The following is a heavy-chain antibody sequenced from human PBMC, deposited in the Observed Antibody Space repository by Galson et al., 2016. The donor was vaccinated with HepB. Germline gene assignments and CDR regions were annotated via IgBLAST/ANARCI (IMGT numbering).Heavy chain of an antibody. Sequence: SLRLSCAVSQIQFSNFVMSWVRQIPGKGVEWVAGISGHGGSAYYADSVRGRFAISRDNSNNTVFLHMSGLRVEDTAIYYCSTGMSPYWGQGTLVTVSS. J-gene: IGHJ4*02. V-gene: IGHV3-23*01. CDR3: STGMSPY. CDR1: QIQFSNFV. CDR2: ISGHGGSA.